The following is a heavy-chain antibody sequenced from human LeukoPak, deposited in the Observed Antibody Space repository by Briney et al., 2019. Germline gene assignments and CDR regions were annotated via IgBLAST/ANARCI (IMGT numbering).Heavy chain of an antibody. CDR3: ARAAVVVPAAIPDY. D-gene: IGHD2-2*01. Sequence: ASVKVSCKAFGYTFTNFGVSWVRQVPGQGLEWMGWINPNSGGTNYAQKFQGRVTMTRDTSISTAYMELSRLRSDDTAVYYCARAAVVVPAAIPDYWGQGTLVTVSS. J-gene: IGHJ4*02. CDR1: GYTFTNFG. V-gene: IGHV1-2*02. CDR2: INPNSGGT.